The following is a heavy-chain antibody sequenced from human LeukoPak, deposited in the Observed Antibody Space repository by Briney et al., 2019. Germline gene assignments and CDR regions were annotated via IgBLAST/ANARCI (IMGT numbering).Heavy chain of an antibody. CDR2: IRNKANRYTT. Sequence: GGSLRLSCAASGFTFSDHYMDWVRQAPRKGLEWVGRIRNKANRYTTEYAASVKGRFTISRDDSKNSLYVQMNSLKTEDTAVYYCAREKDGGFDIWGQGTTVTVSS. CDR3: AREKDGGFDI. CDR1: GFTFSDHY. J-gene: IGHJ3*02. D-gene: IGHD2-15*01. V-gene: IGHV3-72*01.